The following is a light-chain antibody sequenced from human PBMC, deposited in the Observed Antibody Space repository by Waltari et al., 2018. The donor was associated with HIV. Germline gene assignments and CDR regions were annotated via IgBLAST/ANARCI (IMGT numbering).Light chain of an antibody. J-gene: IGLJ3*02. Sequence: QSVLTQPPSVSAAPGQKVTISCSGSTSNIGNYFVSWYQHLPGTAPKLLIFQTEKLPSKIPDRFSGSKSGTTATLAITGLQTGDEADYYCVTWDGSLSAVVFGGGTKLTVL. V-gene: IGLV1-51*01. CDR3: VTWDGSLSAVV. CDR2: QTE. CDR1: TSNIGNYF.